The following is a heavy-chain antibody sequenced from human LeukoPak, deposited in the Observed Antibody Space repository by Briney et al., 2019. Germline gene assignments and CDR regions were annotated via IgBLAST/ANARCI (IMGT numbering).Heavy chain of an antibody. CDR2: INWNGGST. J-gene: IGHJ4*02. V-gene: IGHV3-20*04. Sequence: GGSLRLSCAASGFTFDDYGMSWVRQAPGKGLEWVSGINWNGGSTGYADSVKGRFTISRDNAKNSLYLQMNSLRAEDTALYYCARGGGDVDTAIPPYFDYWGQATQVTVSS. D-gene: IGHD5-18*01. CDR3: ARGGGDVDTAIPPYFDY. CDR1: GFTFDDYG.